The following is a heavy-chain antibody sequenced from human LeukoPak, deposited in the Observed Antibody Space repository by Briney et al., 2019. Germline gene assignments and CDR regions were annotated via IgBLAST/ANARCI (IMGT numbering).Heavy chain of an antibody. Sequence: PGGSLRLSCAASGFTFTSCTMSWVRQAPGKGLEWVSDIRGSGDNTYYADSVKGRFTISRDNSKYTLYLQMSSLRAEDTAVYFCAKGGSYRVQPYFDYWGQGALVTVSS. CDR2: IRGSGDNT. CDR3: AKGGSYRVQPYFDY. D-gene: IGHD1-1*01. V-gene: IGHV3-23*01. CDR1: GFTFTSCT. J-gene: IGHJ4*02.